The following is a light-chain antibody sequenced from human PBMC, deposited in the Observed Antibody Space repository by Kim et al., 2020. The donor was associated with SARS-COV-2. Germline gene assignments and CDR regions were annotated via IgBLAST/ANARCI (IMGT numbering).Light chain of an antibody. CDR2: YDS. J-gene: IGLJ3*02. CDR3: QVWDSSSDHPV. CDR1: NIGSKG. Sequence: APGKKSTITCGGNNIGSKGVHWYQQTPGQAPVLVIYYDSDRPSGIPERFSGSNSGTTATLTISRVEAGDEADYYCQVWDSSSDHPVFGGGTKLTVL. V-gene: IGLV3-21*04.